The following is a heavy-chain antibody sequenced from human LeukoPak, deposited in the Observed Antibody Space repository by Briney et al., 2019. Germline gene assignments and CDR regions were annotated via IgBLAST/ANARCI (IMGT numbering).Heavy chain of an antibody. J-gene: IGHJ4*02. D-gene: IGHD6-19*01. CDR2: ISAYNGNT. CDR3: ATLGIAVAGRDY. Sequence: ASVKVSCKASGYTFTSYGISWVRQAPGQGLEWMGWISAYNGNTIYAQKFQGRVTMTEDTSTDTAYMELSSLRSEDTAVYYCATLGIAVAGRDYWGQGTLVTVSS. CDR1: GYTFTSYG. V-gene: IGHV1-18*01.